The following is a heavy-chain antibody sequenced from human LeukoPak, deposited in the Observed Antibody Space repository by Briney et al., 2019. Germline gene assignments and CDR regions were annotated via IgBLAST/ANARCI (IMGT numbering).Heavy chain of an antibody. CDR1: GYTFTGHY. CDR3: ARDDGSGNGPDY. V-gene: IGHV1-2*02. D-gene: IGHD3-10*01. J-gene: IGHJ4*02. Sequence: GASVKVSCKASGYTFTGHYMNWVRQAPGQGREWMGWISINSGGRKYAQKFQGRVTMTRDTSISTAYMELSSLRFDDTAIYYCARDDGSGNGPDYWGQGTLVTVPP. CDR2: ISINSGGR.